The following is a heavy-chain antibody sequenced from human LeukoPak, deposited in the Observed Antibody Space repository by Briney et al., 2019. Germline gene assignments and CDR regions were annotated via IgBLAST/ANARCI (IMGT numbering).Heavy chain of an antibody. CDR3: ARGGGSYPNFDY. D-gene: IGHD1-26*01. CDR1: GFSLSTSGMR. J-gene: IGHJ4*02. CDR2: IDWDDDK. Sequence: KESGPALVKPTQTLTLTCTFSGFSLSTSGMRVSWIRQPPGKALEWLAHIDWDDDKFYSTSLRTRLTISKDTSKNQVVLTMTNLDPVDTAPYFCARGGGSYPNFDYWGQGTLVTVSS. V-gene: IGHV2-70*04.